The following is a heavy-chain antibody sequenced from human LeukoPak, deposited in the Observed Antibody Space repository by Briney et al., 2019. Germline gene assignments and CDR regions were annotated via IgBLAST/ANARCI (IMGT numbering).Heavy chain of an antibody. CDR3: AKLFYDITGYSPYFDY. Sequence: GRSLRLSCAASGFTFTNYAMTWVRQAPGKGPEWVSATSGGGDHTYYADSVKGRFTISRDNSRNTLYLQMDSLRAEDTAVYYCAKLFYDITGYSPYFDYWGLRTLVAVSS. CDR1: GFTFTNYA. J-gene: IGHJ4*02. D-gene: IGHD3-22*01. CDR2: TSGGGDHT. V-gene: IGHV3-23*01.